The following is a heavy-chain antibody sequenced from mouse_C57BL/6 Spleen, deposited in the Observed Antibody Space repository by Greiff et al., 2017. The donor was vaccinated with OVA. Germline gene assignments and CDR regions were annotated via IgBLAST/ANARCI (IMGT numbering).Heavy chain of an antibody. CDR2: ISSGSSTI. Sequence: EVKVEESGGGLVKPGGSLKLSCAASGFTFSDYGMHWVRQAPEKGLEWVAYISSGSSTIYYADTVKGRFTISRDNAKNTLFLQMTSLRSEDTAMYYCARAGLGGFAYWGQGTLFTVSA. V-gene: IGHV5-17*01. J-gene: IGHJ3*01. CDR1: GFTFSDYG. CDR3: ARAGLGGFAY. D-gene: IGHD4-1*01.